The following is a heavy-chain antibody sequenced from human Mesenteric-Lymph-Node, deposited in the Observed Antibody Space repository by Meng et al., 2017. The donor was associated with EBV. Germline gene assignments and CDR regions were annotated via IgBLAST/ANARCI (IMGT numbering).Heavy chain of an antibody. D-gene: IGHD3-10*01. V-gene: IGHV4-34*01. J-gene: IGHJ4*02. CDR2: INHSGST. Sequence: QGQLQEGGAGLLHPSEALSLPCSVYGWSFSGYDWSWIRQPPGKGLEWIGEINHSGSTNYNPSLKSRVTISVDTSKNQFSLKLSSVTAADTAVYYCARGYGSGHLWGQGTLVTVSS. CDR3: ARGYGSGHL. CDR1: GWSFSGYD.